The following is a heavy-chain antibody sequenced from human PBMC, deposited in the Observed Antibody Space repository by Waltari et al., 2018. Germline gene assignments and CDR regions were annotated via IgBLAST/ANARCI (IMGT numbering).Heavy chain of an antibody. Sequence: EVQLVESGGGLVQPGGSLRFSCAASGSAFCSVWRGWVRQVPGRGVEWVDNIEKDGSEKYYVDSVKGRFTISRDNAKNSLYLQMNSLRGEDTAIYYCGRDGRDCSRGSCYPTLFDIWGQGALVTVSS. D-gene: IGHD2-15*01. V-gene: IGHV3-7*01. J-gene: IGHJ4*02. CDR3: GRDGRDCSRGSCYPTLFDI. CDR1: GSAFCSVW. CDR2: IEKDGSEK.